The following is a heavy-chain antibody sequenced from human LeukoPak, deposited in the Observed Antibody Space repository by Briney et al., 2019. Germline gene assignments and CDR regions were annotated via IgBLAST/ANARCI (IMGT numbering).Heavy chain of an antibody. CDR2: IYYSGST. CDR3: ARLGPAIAVH. Sequence: TSETLSLTCTVSGGSISSYYWSWIRQPPGKGLEWIWYIYYSGSTNYNPSLKSRVTISVDTSKNQFSLKLSSVTAADTAVYYCARLGPAIAVHWGQGTLVTVSS. D-gene: IGHD6-19*01. J-gene: IGHJ4*02. V-gene: IGHV4-59*01. CDR1: GGSISSYY.